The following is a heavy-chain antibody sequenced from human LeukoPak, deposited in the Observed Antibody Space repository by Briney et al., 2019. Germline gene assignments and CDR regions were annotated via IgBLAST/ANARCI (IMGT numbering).Heavy chain of an antibody. CDR2: IASGGGHP. V-gene: IGHV3-21*06. CDR3: ATVGSGATVFDSFGY. Sequence: GGSLRLSCAASGFTFSSYSMNWVRQAPGKGLEWVSIIASGGGHPYYGDSVKGRFTISRDNANNLLFLQMDSLRVEDTVVYYCATVGSGATVFDSFGYWGQGTLVTVYS. D-gene: IGHD4-17*01. J-gene: IGHJ4*02. CDR1: GFTFSSYS.